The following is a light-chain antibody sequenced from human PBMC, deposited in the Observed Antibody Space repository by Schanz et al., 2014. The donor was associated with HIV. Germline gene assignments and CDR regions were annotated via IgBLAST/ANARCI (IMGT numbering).Light chain of an antibody. CDR3: LLSYRDARGV. CDR2: DTS. CDR1: TGAVTSGHY. J-gene: IGLJ2*01. V-gene: IGLV7-46*01. Sequence: QAVVTQEPSLTVSPGGTVTLTCGSSTGAVTSGHYPYWFQQKPGQAPRTLIYDTSAKHSWTPARFSGSLLGGKAALTLSGARTEDEADYYCLLSYRDARGVFGGGTKLTVL.